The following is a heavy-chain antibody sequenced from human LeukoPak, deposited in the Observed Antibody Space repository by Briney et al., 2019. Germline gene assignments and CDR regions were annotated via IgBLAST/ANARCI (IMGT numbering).Heavy chain of an antibody. CDR1: GYTFTSYG. Sequence: ASVKVSCKASGYTFTSYGISWVRQAPGQGLEWMGWMNPNSGNTGYAQKFQGRVTMTRNTSISTAYMELGSLRSEDTAVYYCARRPPMIVVVPAAIKYQSRTNWFDPWGQGTLVTVSS. J-gene: IGHJ5*02. V-gene: IGHV1-8*02. CDR3: ARRPPMIVVVPAAIKYQSRTNWFDP. CDR2: MNPNSGNT. D-gene: IGHD2-2*02.